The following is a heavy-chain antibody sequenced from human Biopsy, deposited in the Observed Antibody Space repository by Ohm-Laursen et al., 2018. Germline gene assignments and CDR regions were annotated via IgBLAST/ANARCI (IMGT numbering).Heavy chain of an antibody. Sequence: GESLKISCKGSGYIFTTYWIAWVRQMPGKGLELMGVIYPGDSDTTYSPSFQGQVTISADKSIAYLQWSSLKASDTAMYYCARRDTKSLLRWGQGTLVTVSS. CDR2: IYPGDSDT. CDR3: ARRDTKSLLR. CDR1: GYIFTTYW. D-gene: IGHD5-12*01. V-gene: IGHV5-51*01. J-gene: IGHJ4*02.